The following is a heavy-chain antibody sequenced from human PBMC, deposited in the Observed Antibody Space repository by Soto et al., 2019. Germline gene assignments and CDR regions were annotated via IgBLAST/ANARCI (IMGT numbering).Heavy chain of an antibody. CDR2: FSYSGTT. Sequence: QLRLQESGPGLVKPSETLSLTCTVSGEPINSVNYFWGWIRQPPGNGLEWIGRFSYSGTTYYNPSLSGRVTLSIDTSNSQFSRQLSSVTDAPSAVYYCARPGSTSGWFDFDSWCQGAVVIVSS. D-gene: IGHD6-19*01. V-gene: IGHV4-39*01. CDR3: ARPGSTSGWFDFDS. J-gene: IGHJ4*02. CDR1: GEPINSVNYF.